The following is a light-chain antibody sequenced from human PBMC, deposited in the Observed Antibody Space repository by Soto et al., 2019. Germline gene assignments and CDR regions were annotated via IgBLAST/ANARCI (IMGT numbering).Light chain of an antibody. CDR3: ATWEDNGYGPV. CDR2: RND. J-gene: IGLJ3*02. Sequence: QSVLTQPPSASGTPGQRVTISCSGSRSNIGSNPVQWYQQLPGTAPNLLIYRNDQRPSGVPDRFSGSKSGTSASLAISGLEAEDEADYYCATWEDNGYGPVFGGGTKLTVL. V-gene: IGLV1-44*01. CDR1: RSNIGSNP.